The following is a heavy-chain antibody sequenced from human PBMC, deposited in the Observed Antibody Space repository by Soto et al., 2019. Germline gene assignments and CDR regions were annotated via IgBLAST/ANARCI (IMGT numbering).Heavy chain of an antibody. J-gene: IGHJ3*02. D-gene: IGHD2-2*01. CDR2: IYYSGST. CDR3: ARRALYCSSTSCYEDAFDI. Sequence: SETLSLTCTVSGGSISSYYWSWIRQPPGKGLEWIGYIYYSGSTNYNPSLKSRVTISVDTSKNQFSLKLSSVTAADTAVYYCARRALYCSSTSCYEDAFDIWGQGTMVTVS. V-gene: IGHV4-59*08. CDR1: GGSISSYY.